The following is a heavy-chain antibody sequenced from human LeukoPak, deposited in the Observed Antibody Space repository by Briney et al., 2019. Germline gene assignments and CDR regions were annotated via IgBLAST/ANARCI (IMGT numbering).Heavy chain of an antibody. CDR3: ARVELLPYWYFDL. Sequence: GSLRLSCKASGVTFSNVWMSWVRQPPGKGLEWLGEINHSGSTNYNPSLKSRVTISVDTSKNQFSLKLISVTAADTAMYYCARVELLPYWYFDLWGRGTLVTVSS. CDR1: GVTFSNVW. V-gene: IGHV4-34*01. J-gene: IGHJ2*01. CDR2: INHSGST. D-gene: IGHD1-26*01.